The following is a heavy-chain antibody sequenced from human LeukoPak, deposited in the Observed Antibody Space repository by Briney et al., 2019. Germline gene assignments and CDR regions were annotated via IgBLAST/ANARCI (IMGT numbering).Heavy chain of an antibody. CDR1: GFTFSSYA. Sequence: GGSLRLSCAASGFTFSSYAMTWVRQAPGKGLEWVSAISGSGDSTYYADSVKGRFTTSRDNSKNTLYLQMNSLRAEDTAVYYCAKDQGYYGSGSYKEYFQHWGQGTLVTVSS. D-gene: IGHD3-10*01. CDR3: AKDQGYYGSGSYKEYFQH. J-gene: IGHJ1*01. CDR2: ISGSGDST. V-gene: IGHV3-23*01.